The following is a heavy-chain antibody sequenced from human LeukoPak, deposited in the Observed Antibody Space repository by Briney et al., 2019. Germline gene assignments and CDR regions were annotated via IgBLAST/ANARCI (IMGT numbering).Heavy chain of an antibody. CDR1: GASISSTPYY. CDR3: TRGNSDNFPPYIDY. V-gene: IGHV4-39*01. J-gene: IGHJ4*02. CDR2: IYYTGST. Sequence: PSETLSLTCAVSGASISSTPYYWGWIRQPPGKGLEWIGNIYYTGSTYYNASLQSRVTISIDTSKNQFSLRLNSVTAADTAMYYCTRGNSDNFPPYIDYWGQGTLVTVSS. D-gene: IGHD4-23*01.